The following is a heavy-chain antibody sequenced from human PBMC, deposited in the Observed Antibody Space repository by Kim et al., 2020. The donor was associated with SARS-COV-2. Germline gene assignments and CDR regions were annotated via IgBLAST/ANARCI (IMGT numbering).Heavy chain of an antibody. CDR1: GFTFSSYA. D-gene: IGHD1-26*01. CDR3: ARPHSGSYLSWFDT. V-gene: IGHV3-30*04. J-gene: IGHJ5*02. Sequence: GGSLRLSCAASGFTFSSYAMHWVRQAPGKGLEWVAVISYDGSNKYYADSVKGRFTISRDNSKNTLYLQMNSLRAEDTAVYYCARPHSGSYLSWFDTWGQGTLVTVSS. CDR2: ISYDGSNK.